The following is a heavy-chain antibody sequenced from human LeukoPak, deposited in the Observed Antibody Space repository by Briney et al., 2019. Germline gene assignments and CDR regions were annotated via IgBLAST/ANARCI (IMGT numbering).Heavy chain of an antibody. D-gene: IGHD6-13*01. CDR2: IYYSGST. J-gene: IGHJ4*02. Sequence: SETLSLTCTVSGGSISSSSYYWGWIRQPPGKGLEWIGSIYYSGSTYYNPSLKSRVTISVDTSKNQFSLKLSSVTAADTAVYYCARHSRWKEVLYYFDYWSQGTLVTVSS. CDR1: GGSISSSSYY. V-gene: IGHV4-39*01. CDR3: ARHSRWKEVLYYFDY.